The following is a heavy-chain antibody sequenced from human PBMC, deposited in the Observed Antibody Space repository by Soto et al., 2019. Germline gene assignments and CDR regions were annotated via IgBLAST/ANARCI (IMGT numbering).Heavy chain of an antibody. CDR1: VGSISIYY. V-gene: IGHV4-59*01. D-gene: IGHD3-10*01. CDR3: ARQKKGIRSIDY. Sequence: SETLSITCTFSVGSISIYYWSWIRQPPGKGLEWIGYIYYSGSSDYNPSLKSRVTISVDTSKNQLSLKLTSVTAADTAVYYCARQKKGIRSIDYWGQGTLVTVSS. CDR2: IYYSGSS. J-gene: IGHJ4*02.